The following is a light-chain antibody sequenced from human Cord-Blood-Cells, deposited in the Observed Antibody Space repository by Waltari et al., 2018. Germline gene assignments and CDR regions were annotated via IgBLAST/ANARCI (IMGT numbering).Light chain of an antibody. J-gene: IGLJ1*01. V-gene: IGLV2-23*01. CDR1: SSDVGSYNL. CDR3: CSYAGSSTYV. CDR2: EGS. Sequence: QSALTQPASVSGSPGQSITISCTGTSSDVGSYNLVSCYQQHPGKAPRLRIYEGSKRPSGVPNRFSGSRSGNTASLTISGLQAEDEADYSCCSYAGSSTYVVGTGTKVTVL.